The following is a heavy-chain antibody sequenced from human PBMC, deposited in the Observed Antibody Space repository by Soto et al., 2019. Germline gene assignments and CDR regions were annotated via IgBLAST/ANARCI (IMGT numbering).Heavy chain of an antibody. J-gene: IGHJ5*01. CDR2: IGGSGGT. CDR1: GFTFSSHT. V-gene: IGHV3-23*01. Sequence: PGGSLRLSCAASGFTFSSHTMSWVRQAPGKGLEWVSAIGGSGGTYYADSVKGRFTISRDNFKSSLYLQMSSLRAEDTAVYYCAKGKISTTTYTSFDSWGQGTLVTVSS. D-gene: IGHD1-26*01. CDR3: AKGKISTTTYTSFDS.